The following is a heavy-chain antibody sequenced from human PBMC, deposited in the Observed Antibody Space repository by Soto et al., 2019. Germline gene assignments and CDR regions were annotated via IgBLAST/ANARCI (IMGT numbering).Heavy chain of an antibody. D-gene: IGHD6-19*01. CDR3: ARVSGSSRMYYFDY. CDR1: GFTFSSYS. CDR2: ISSSSSYI. Sequence: EVQLVESGGGLVKPGGSLRLSCAASGFTFSSYSMNWVRQAPGKGLEWVSSISSSSSYIYYADSVKGRFTISRDNAKNSLYLQMNSLRAEDRAVYYCARVSGSSRMYYFDYWGQGTLVTVSS. J-gene: IGHJ4*02. V-gene: IGHV3-21*01.